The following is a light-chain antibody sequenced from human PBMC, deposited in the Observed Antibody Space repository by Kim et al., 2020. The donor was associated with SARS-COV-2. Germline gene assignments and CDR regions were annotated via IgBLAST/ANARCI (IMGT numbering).Light chain of an antibody. Sequence: VSPGQTARITCSGDALPRKQTYWYQQKSSQAPLLLIYKDSERPSGIPGRFSGSSSGTTGTLTISGVQAEDDADYYCQSADGSGTYVFGTGTKVTVL. J-gene: IGLJ1*01. CDR2: KDS. V-gene: IGLV3-25*03. CDR3: QSADGSGTYV. CDR1: ALPRKQ.